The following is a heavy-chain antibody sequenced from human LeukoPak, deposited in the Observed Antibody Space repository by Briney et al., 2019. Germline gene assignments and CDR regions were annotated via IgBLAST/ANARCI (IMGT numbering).Heavy chain of an antibody. D-gene: IGHD6-13*01. V-gene: IGHV3-74*01. CDR3: ARDDAAAGIIFDY. J-gene: IGHJ4*02. CDR1: GFTYSTYW. CDR2: INNDGSRT. Sequence: QSGGSLRLSCAASGFTYSTYWMHWVRQVPGKGLVWVSRINNDGSRTNYVDSVKGRFTISRDNAKNTVFLQMNSLRVEDTAVYYCARDDAAAGIIFDYWGQGTLVTVSS.